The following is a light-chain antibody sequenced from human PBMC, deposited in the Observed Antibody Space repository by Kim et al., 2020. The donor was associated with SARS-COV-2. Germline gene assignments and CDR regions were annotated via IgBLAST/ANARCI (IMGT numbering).Light chain of an antibody. V-gene: IGLV3-1*01. CDR1: KLGDKY. Sequence: SVSPRQTASITCSGDKLGDKYACWYQQKPGQSPVLVIYQDSKRPSGIPERFSGSNSGNTATLTISGTQAMDEADYCCQAWDSSTVVFGGGTQLTVL. J-gene: IGLJ2*01. CDR3: QAWDSSTVV. CDR2: QDS.